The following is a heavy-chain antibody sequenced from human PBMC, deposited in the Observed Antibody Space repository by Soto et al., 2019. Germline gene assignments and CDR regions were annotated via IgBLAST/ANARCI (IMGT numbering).Heavy chain of an antibody. CDR2: LVGSGADK. Sequence: GGSLRLSCVGSGFDFSAYAMNWVRQAPGKGLQWISGLVGSGADKNYADSVRGGFAISRDDSKSMVYLQMNSLKTEDTAVYYCTTDSYFTLKLVRFDYWGLGTLVTVSS. V-gene: IGHV3-23*01. CDR3: TTDSYFTLKLVRFDY. D-gene: IGHD3-22*01. CDR1: GFDFSAYA. J-gene: IGHJ4*01.